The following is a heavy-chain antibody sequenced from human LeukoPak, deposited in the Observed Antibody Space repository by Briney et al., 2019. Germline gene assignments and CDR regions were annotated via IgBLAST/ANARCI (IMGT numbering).Heavy chain of an antibody. CDR3: ARDLVVVPAASSY. CDR2: ISYDGSNK. D-gene: IGHD2-2*01. Sequence: GGSLRLSCAASGFTFSSHAMHWVRQAPGKGLEWVAVISYDGSNKYYADSVKGRFTISRDNSKNTLYLKMNSLRAEDTAVYYCARDLVVVPAASSYWGQGTLVTVSS. V-gene: IGHV3-30-3*01. J-gene: IGHJ4*02. CDR1: GFTFSSHA.